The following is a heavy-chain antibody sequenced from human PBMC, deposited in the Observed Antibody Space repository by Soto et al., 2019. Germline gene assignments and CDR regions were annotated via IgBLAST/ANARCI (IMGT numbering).Heavy chain of an antibody. V-gene: IGHV1-46*01. CDR1: GYIFIHCF. CDR2: INPSSGST. CDR3: ARSLGETTSLFDY. D-gene: IGHD1-26*01. J-gene: IGHJ4*02. Sequence: QVQLVQSGAEVKQPGASVRLSCKASGYIFIHCFMHWVRQAPGQGLEWMGGINPSSGSTTYAQKFQGRVTVTRDTSTSTVYMELSGLGSEDTAMYYCARSLGETTSLFDYWGQGGLVTVSA.